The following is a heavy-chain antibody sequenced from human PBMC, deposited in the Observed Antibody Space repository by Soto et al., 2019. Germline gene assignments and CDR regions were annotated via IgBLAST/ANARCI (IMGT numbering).Heavy chain of an antibody. CDR2: ISYDGSNR. CDR3: AKDSSGYSPLDY. D-gene: IGHD3-22*01. V-gene: IGHV3-30*18. CDR1: GFTFSSCG. J-gene: IGHJ4*02. Sequence: QVQLVESGGGVVQPGRSLRLSCAASGFTFSSCGMHWVRQAPGKGLEWVALISYDGSNRYYADSVKGRFTISRDNSKNPLYLQMNSLRTEDTAVYYCAKDSSGYSPLDYWGQGTLVTVSS.